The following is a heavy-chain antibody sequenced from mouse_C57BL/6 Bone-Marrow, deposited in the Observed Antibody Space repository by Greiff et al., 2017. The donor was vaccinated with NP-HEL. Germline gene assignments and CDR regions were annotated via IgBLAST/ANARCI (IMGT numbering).Heavy chain of an antibody. CDR1: GYTFTDYY. D-gene: IGHD2-4*01. CDR2: INPNHGGN. V-gene: IGHV1-26*01. Sequence: VQLQQSGPELVKPGASVKISCKASGYTFTDYYMNWVKQSHGKSLEWIGDINPNHGGNSYNQKFKGKATLTVDKSSSTAYMELRSLTSEGSAVYYCARATYYDYDGAMDFWGQGTSVTVSS. J-gene: IGHJ4*01. CDR3: ARATYYDYDGAMDF.